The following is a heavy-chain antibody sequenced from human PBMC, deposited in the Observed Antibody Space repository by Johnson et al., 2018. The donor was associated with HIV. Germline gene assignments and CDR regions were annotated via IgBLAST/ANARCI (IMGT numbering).Heavy chain of an antibody. CDR2: IYSGGRT. J-gene: IGHJ3*02. V-gene: IGHV3-66*02. CDR1: GFTVSSNY. D-gene: IGHD6-19*01. Sequence: VQLVESGGGLVQPGGSLRLSCAASGFTVSSNYMSWVRQAPGKGLEWVSVIYSGGRTYYAASVKGRFTISRDNSKNTLYLQMNSLRPEDTDVYYCARDRPSGWPDAFDIWGQGTMVTVSS. CDR3: ARDRPSGWPDAFDI.